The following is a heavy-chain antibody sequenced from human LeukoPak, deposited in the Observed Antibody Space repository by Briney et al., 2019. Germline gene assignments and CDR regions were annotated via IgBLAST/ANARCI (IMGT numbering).Heavy chain of an antibody. V-gene: IGHV3-20*04. CDR2: INWNGGST. D-gene: IGHD3-10*01. Sequence: GGSLRLSCAASGFTFDDYGMSWVRQAPGKGLEWVGGINWNGGSTTSADSVKGRFTISRDNAKISLYLQMNTLRDEDTALYYCARDRYGSVDYAFDIWGQGTMVTVSS. CDR1: GFTFDDYG. J-gene: IGHJ3*02. CDR3: ARDRYGSVDYAFDI.